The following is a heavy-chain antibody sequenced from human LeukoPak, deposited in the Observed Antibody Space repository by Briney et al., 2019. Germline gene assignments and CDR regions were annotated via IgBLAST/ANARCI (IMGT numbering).Heavy chain of an antibody. CDR3: AGSGYYDFWSGYYVSYYFDY. V-gene: IGHV3-11*01. Sequence: PGGSLRLSCAASGFTFSDYYMSWIRQAPGKGLEWVSYISSSGSTIYYADSMKGRFTISRDNAKNSLYLQMNSLRAEDTAVYYCAGSGYYDFWSGYYVSYYFDYWGQGTLVTVSS. J-gene: IGHJ4*02. CDR2: ISSSGSTI. D-gene: IGHD3-3*01. CDR1: GFTFSDYY.